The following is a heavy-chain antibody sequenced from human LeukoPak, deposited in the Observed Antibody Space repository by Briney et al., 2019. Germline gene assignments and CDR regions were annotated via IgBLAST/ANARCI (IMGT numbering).Heavy chain of an antibody. CDR1: GFTFSSYG. CDR2: ISYDGSNK. CDR3: ANMRVPGGYLGAVAGNFDY. Sequence: GGSLRLSCAASGFTFSSYGMHWVRQAPGKGLEWVAVISYDGSNKYYADSVKGRFTISRDNSKNTLYLQMNSLRAEDTAVYYCANMRVPGGYLGAVAGNFDYWGQGTLVTVSS. V-gene: IGHV3-30*18. J-gene: IGHJ4*02. D-gene: IGHD6-19*01.